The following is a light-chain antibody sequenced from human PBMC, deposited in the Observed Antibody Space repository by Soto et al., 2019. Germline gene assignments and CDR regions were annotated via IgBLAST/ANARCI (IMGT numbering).Light chain of an antibody. Sequence: VLTHPPSASGTPGERVTISWSGSISNIGTNLINCYQQLPGTAPKLLIYRDNQRPSGVPDRFSGSKSGTSASLAISGLQSEDEAEYYCAAWGDSLNAYVFGTGTKVTV. CDR2: RDN. CDR3: AAWGDSLNAYV. CDR1: ISNIGTNL. J-gene: IGLJ1*01. V-gene: IGLV1-44*01.